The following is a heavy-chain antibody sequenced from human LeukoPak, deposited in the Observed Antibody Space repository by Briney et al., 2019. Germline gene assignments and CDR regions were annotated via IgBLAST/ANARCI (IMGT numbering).Heavy chain of an antibody. Sequence: ASVKVSCKVSGYTLTELSIHWVRQAPGKGLEWMGGFDPEGVATIYAQNFQGRVTMTEDTSTDTAYMELSSLRAEDTAVYYCAIFGFYCITTSCPFDYWGQGTLVTVSS. V-gene: IGHV1-24*01. CDR3: AIFGFYCITTSCPFDY. D-gene: IGHD2-2*01. J-gene: IGHJ4*02. CDR1: GYTLTELS. CDR2: FDPEGVAT.